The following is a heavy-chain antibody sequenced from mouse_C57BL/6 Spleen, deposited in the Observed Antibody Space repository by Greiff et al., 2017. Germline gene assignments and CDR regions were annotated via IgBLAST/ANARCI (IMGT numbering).Heavy chain of an antibody. Sequence: QVQLQQSGAELVKPGASVKISCKASGYAFSSYWMNWVKQRPGKGLEWIGQIYPGDGDTNYNGKFKGKATLTADKSSSTAYMPLSSLTSEDSAVYVCARGGDDPAWFAYWGQGTLVTVSA. CDR2: IYPGDGDT. CDR3: ARGGDDPAWFAY. D-gene: IGHD2-12*01. CDR1: GYAFSSYW. V-gene: IGHV1-80*01. J-gene: IGHJ3*01.